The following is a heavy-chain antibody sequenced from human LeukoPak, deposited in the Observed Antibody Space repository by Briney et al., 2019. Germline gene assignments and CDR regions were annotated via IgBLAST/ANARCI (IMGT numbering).Heavy chain of an antibody. Sequence: GGSLRLSCAASGFTFSSYAMNWVRQAPGKGLEWVSYISSSGSTIYYADSVKGRFTISRDNAKNSLYLQMNSLRAEDTAVYYCARGGTLEYFQHWGQGTLVTVSS. CDR1: GFTFSSYA. CDR3: ARGGTLEYFQH. CDR2: ISSSGSTI. J-gene: IGHJ1*01. V-gene: IGHV3-48*03.